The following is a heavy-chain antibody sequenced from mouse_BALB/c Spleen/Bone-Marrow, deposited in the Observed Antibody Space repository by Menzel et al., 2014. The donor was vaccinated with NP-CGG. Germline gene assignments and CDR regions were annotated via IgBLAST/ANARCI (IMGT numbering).Heavy chain of an antibody. J-gene: IGHJ2*01. CDR2: VTPYNGGT. CDR1: GYTFTDYY. Sequence: EVQLQQSGPELVKPGASVKMSCKASGYTFTDYYMDWVKQSHGESFEWIGRVTPYNGGTTYNQKFKGKVTLTVDKSSSTAYMALNSLTSEDSAVYYCARTGYWGQGTTLTVSS. CDR3: ARTGY. V-gene: IGHV1-19*01.